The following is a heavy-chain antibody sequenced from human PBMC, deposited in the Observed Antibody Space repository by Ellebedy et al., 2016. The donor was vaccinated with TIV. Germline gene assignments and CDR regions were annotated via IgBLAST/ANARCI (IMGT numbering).Heavy chain of an antibody. J-gene: IGHJ4*02. CDR3: TTAPDY. CDR2: IRSKTDGGTT. CDR1: GFTFSKAW. Sequence: GESLKISCAASGFTFSKAWMSWVRPAPGKGLEWVGRIRSKTDGGTTDYAEPVKGRFTISRDDSKNTLYLQMNSLKTEDTAVYYCTTAPDYWGQGTLVTVSS. V-gene: IGHV3-15*01.